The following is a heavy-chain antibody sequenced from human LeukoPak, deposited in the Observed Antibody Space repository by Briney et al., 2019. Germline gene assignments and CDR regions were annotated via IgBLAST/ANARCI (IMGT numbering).Heavy chain of an antibody. CDR2: ISQSGST. V-gene: IGHV4-59*01. D-gene: IGHD1-1*01. Sequence: PSETLSLTCIIFGGSISGSYWSWIRQPPGKGLEWIGYISQSGSTNYNPSLKSRVTISRDTSKNQIALTLSSVTAADTAVYHCARNLDANWGQGTLVTVSS. CDR3: ARNLDAN. J-gene: IGHJ4*02. CDR1: GGSISGSY.